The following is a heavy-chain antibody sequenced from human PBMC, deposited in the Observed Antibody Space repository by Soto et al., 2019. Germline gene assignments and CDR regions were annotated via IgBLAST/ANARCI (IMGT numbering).Heavy chain of an antibody. CDR2: INAGNGNT. D-gene: IGHD3-16*01. CDR1: GYTFTSYA. V-gene: IGHV1-3*01. Sequence: ASVKVSCKASGYTFTSYAIHWVRQAPGPRLEWMGWINAGNGNTQYSQKIQGRVNITRDTSASIAYMEVSSLRSEDTALYYCEREQSGEIMTMTDAFDIWGQGTMVTVSS. CDR3: EREQSGEIMTMTDAFDI. J-gene: IGHJ3*02.